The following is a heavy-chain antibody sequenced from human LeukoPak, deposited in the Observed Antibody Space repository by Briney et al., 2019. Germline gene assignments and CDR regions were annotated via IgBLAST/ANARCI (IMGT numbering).Heavy chain of an antibody. CDR2: ISYDGSNK. CDR1: GFTFSSYA. Sequence: PGGSLRLSCAASGFTFSSYAMHWVRQAPGKGLEWVAVISYDGSNKYYADSVKGRFTISRDNSKNTLYLQMNSLRDEDTAVYYCARGFGSNFDIWGQGTMVTVSS. J-gene: IGHJ3*02. CDR3: ARGFGSNFDI. V-gene: IGHV3-30-3*01. D-gene: IGHD6-13*01.